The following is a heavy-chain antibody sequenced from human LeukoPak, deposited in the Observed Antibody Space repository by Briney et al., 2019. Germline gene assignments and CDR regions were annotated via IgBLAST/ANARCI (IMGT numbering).Heavy chain of an antibody. CDR3: ARDLDSSGYYRPDALDI. CDR2: ISAYNGKT. J-gene: IGHJ3*02. D-gene: IGHD3-22*01. Sequence: GASVKVSCKASGYTFASYGVTWVRQAPGQGLEWMGWISAYNGKTNHAQNLQGRVTMTTDTSTSTAYMDLRSLRIDDTAVYYCARDLDSSGYYRPDALDIWGQGTMVTVSS. CDR1: GYTFASYG. V-gene: IGHV1-18*01.